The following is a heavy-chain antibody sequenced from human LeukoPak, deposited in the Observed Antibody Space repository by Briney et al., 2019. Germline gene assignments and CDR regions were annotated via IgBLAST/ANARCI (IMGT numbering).Heavy chain of an antibody. Sequence: APVKVSCKTSGYTFTSYDISWVRQAPGQGLEWMGWISAYNGNTNSAQKLQGRITMTTDTSTTTVYMELRSLRSDDTAVYYCARGRSSYGDYSISLAYWGQGTLVTVSS. J-gene: IGHJ4*02. V-gene: IGHV1-18*01. CDR3: ARGRSSYGDYSISLAY. CDR2: ISAYNGNT. CDR1: GYTFTSYD. D-gene: IGHD4-17*01.